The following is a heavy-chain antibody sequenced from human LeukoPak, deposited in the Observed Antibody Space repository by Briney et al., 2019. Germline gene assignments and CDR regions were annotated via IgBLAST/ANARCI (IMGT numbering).Heavy chain of an antibody. V-gene: IGHV3-30*02. CDR3: AKWLRSEGYFDY. CDR2: IRFDGSNK. J-gene: IGHJ4*02. D-gene: IGHD1-14*01. Sequence: PGGSLRLSCAASGFTFSSYGMHWVRQAPGKGLEWVAFIRFDGSNKYYADFVKGRFTISRDNSKNTLYLQMNSLRAEDTAVYYCAKWLRSEGYFDYWGQGTLVTVSS. CDR1: GFTFSSYG.